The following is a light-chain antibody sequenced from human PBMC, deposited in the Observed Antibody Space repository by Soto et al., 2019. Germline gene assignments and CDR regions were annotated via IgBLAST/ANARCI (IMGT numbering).Light chain of an antibody. V-gene: IGLV2-23*01. CDR3: CSYAGDSTLV. Sequence: QSALTQPASVSGSPGQSITISCTGTSSDVGSYDLVSWYQKHPGKAPKLMIYEGSKRPSGVSNRFSGSKSGNTASLTISGLQAEDEADYYCCSYAGDSTLVFGGGTKLTVL. CDR1: SSDVGSYDL. J-gene: IGLJ2*01. CDR2: EGS.